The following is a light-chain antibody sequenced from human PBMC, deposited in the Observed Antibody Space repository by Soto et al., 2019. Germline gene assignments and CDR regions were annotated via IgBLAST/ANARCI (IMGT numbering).Light chain of an antibody. J-gene: IGKJ1*01. Sequence: EIVMTQSPATLPVSPGXRATLSCRASQSVSSNLAWYQQKPGQAPRLLIYGASTRATGIPARFSGSGSGTGFTLTISSLQSEDFAVYYCQQYNNWPWTFGQGTKVDIK. CDR2: GAS. CDR1: QSVSSN. CDR3: QQYNNWPWT. V-gene: IGKV3-15*01.